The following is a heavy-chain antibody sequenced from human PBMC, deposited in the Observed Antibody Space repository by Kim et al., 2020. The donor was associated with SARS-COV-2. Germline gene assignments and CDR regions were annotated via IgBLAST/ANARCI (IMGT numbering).Heavy chain of an antibody. Sequence: SETLSFTCTVSVVSISSSSHYWGWIRQPPGKGLEWIGYIYYSGTTHYNPSLKSRVTISVDTSKNQFSLKLSSVTAADTAVYYCARVPYGDYEGGYWFDPWGQGTLVTVSS. CDR2: IYYSGTT. V-gene: IGHV4-39*01. J-gene: IGHJ5*02. D-gene: IGHD4-17*01. CDR3: ARVPYGDYEGGYWFDP. CDR1: VVSISSSSHY.